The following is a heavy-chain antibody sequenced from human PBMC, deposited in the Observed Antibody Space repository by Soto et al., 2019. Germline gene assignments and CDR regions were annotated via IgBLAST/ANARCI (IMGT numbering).Heavy chain of an antibody. CDR2: IKRDGSEM. J-gene: IGHJ4*02. Sequence: GGSLRLSCAASGFTFSAYWMSWVRQAPGKGLEWVANIKRDGSEMFYVDSVEGRFTISRDNAENSLYLQMNSLRPEDTAVYYCARDKSSSWYDYWGQGTLVTVSS. V-gene: IGHV3-7*01. D-gene: IGHD6-13*01. CDR1: GFTFSAYW. CDR3: ARDKSSSWYDY.